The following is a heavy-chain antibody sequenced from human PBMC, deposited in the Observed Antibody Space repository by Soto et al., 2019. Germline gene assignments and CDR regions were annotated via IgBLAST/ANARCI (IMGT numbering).Heavy chain of an antibody. D-gene: IGHD6-6*01. J-gene: IGHJ3*02. CDR2: FDPEDGET. Sequence: ASVKVSCKVSGYTLTELSMHWVRQAPGKGLEWMGGFDPEDGETIYAQKFQGRVTMTEDTSTETAYMELSSLRSEDTAVYYCATSSIEDSSIEISAFDIWGQGTMVTVSS. CDR3: ATSSIEDSSIEISAFDI. CDR1: GYTLTELS. V-gene: IGHV1-24*01.